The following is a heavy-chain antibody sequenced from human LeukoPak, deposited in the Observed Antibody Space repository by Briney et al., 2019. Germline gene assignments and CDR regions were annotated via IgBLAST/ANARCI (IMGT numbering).Heavy chain of an antibody. CDR1: GFAFRSFD. D-gene: IGHD1-26*01. CDR2: ISSSSDTI. J-gene: IGHJ4*02. Sequence: PGGSLRLSCAASGFAFRSFDMSWVRQAPGKGLEWVSYISSSSDTIYYADSVKGRFTISRDNAKNSLYLQMNSLRAEDTAVYYCASGMRVGPNIWGQGTLVTVSS. V-gene: IGHV3-48*04. CDR3: ASGMRVGPNI.